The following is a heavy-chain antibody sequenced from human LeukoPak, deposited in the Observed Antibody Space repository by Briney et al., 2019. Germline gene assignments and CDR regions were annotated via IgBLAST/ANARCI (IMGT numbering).Heavy chain of an antibody. CDR2: IRHDGSTK. CDR1: GFTFSSYG. Sequence: GGSLRLSCAASGFTFSSYGMHWVRQAPGKGLEWVAFIRHDGSTKYYADSVKGRFTISRDTSKNTLYVQMNSLRPEDTAVYYCAKDSNNWSFDYWGQGTLVTVSS. J-gene: IGHJ4*02. CDR3: AKDSNNWSFDY. V-gene: IGHV3-30*02. D-gene: IGHD5-24*01.